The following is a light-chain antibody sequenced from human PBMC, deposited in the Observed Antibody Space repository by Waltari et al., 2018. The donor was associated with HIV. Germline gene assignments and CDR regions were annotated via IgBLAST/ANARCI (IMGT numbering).Light chain of an antibody. CDR2: GTS. CDR3: HHYNNWRET. V-gene: IGKV3-15*01. J-gene: IGKJ1*01. Sequence: EILMTQSPATLSVSPGERATLSSRASQSVNSNLAWYQQKPGQTPRLLIYGTSTRATDTPARFIGSGSGTEFTLTISSLQSEDFAVYYCHHYNNWRETFGQGTKVEIK. CDR1: QSVNSN.